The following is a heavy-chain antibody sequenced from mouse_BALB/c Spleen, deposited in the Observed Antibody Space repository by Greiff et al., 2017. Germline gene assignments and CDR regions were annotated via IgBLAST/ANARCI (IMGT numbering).Heavy chain of an antibody. V-gene: IGHV5-17*02. CDR1: GFTFSSFG. CDR3: ASPSVVAKGAWFAY. Sequence: EVNLVESGGGLVQPGGSRKLSCAASGFTFSSFGMHWVRQAPEKGLEWVAYISSGSSTIYYADTVKGRFTISRDNPKNTLFLQMTSLRSEDTAMYYCASPSVVAKGAWFAYWGQGTLVTVSA. D-gene: IGHD1-1*01. J-gene: IGHJ3*01. CDR2: ISSGSSTI.